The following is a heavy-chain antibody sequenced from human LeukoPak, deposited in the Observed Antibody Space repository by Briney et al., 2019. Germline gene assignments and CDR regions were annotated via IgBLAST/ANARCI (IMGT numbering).Heavy chain of an antibody. V-gene: IGHV3-23*01. CDR2: ISGSGGST. D-gene: IGHD2-2*01. CDR1: GFTFSSYA. J-gene: IGHJ4*02. CDR3: AKDRSSSTSCSNY. Sequence: GGSLRLSCEASGFTFSSYAMSWVRQAPGKGLEWGSAISGSGGSTYYADSVKGRFTISRDNSKNMLYLEMNSLRVEDTAIYYCAKDRSSSTSCSNYWGRGTLVTVSS.